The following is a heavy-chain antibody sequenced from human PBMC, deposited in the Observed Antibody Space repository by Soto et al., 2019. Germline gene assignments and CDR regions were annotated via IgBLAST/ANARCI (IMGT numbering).Heavy chain of an antibody. J-gene: IGHJ4*02. D-gene: IGHD6-19*01. Sequence: QVQLVQSGAEVKKPGASVTISCKASGFTFTTYFMHWLRQAPGQGLKWMGVISPGGDVTSYAQKFQGRVTVTKDTSTTTVYMDLSSLRSDDSAVYYCARDWRFSSGLDYWGQGTLVTVSS. CDR3: ARDWRFSSGLDY. CDR1: GFTFTTYF. V-gene: IGHV1-46*01. CDR2: ISPGGDVT.